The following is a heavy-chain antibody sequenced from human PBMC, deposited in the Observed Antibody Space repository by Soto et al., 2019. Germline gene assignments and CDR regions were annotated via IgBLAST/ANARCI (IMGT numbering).Heavy chain of an antibody. V-gene: IGHV3-21*01. J-gene: IGHJ4*02. D-gene: IGHD3-22*01. CDR2: ISSSSSYI. CDR1: GFTFSSYS. Sequence: GGSLRLSCAASGFTFSSYSMNWVRQAPGKGLEWVSSISSSSSYIYYADSVKGRFTISRDNAKNSLYLQMNSLRAEDTAVYYCASAEDYYDRSGWSDWGQGTLVTVSS. CDR3: ASAEDYYDRSGWSD.